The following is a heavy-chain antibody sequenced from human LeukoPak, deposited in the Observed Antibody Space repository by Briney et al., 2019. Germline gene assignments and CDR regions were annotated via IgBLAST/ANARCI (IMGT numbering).Heavy chain of an antibody. J-gene: IGHJ6*03. V-gene: IGHV4-34*01. CDR1: GGSFSGYY. CDR2: INHSGST. CDR3: AREVITMVRGVITYYYYYYMDA. D-gene: IGHD3-10*01. Sequence: SETLSLTCAVYGGSFSGYYWSWIRQPPGKGLEWIGEINHSGSTNYNPSLKSRVTISVDTSKNQFSLKLSSVTAADTAVYYCAREVITMVRGVITYYYYYYMDAWGKGTTVTVSS.